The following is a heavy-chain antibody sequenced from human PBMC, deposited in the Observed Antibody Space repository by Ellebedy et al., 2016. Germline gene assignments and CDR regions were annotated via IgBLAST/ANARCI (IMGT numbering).Heavy chain of an antibody. J-gene: IGHJ5*02. D-gene: IGHD3-22*01. CDR1: GGSISSSNW. Sequence: SETLSLXXAVSGGSISSSNWWSWVRQPPGKGLEWIGEIYHSGSTNYNPSLKSRVTISVDKSKNQFSLKLSSVTAADTAVYYCARKSITMIVDWFDPWGQGTLVTVSS. CDR3: ARKSITMIVDWFDP. V-gene: IGHV4-4*02. CDR2: IYHSGST.